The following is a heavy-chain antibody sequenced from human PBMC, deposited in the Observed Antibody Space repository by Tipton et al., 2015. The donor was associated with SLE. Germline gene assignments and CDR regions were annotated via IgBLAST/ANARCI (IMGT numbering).Heavy chain of an antibody. D-gene: IGHD3-22*01. Sequence: TLSLTCTVSGGPISSSSYYWGRIRQPPGKGLVWIGSIYYSGSTYYNPSLKSQVTISVDTSKNQFSLKLSSVTAADTAVYYCEGYYDSSGSYNWFDPWGQGTRVTVSS. V-gene: IGHV4-39*07. CDR1: GGPISSSSYY. CDR3: EGYYDSSGSYNWFDP. J-gene: IGHJ5*02. CDR2: IYYSGST.